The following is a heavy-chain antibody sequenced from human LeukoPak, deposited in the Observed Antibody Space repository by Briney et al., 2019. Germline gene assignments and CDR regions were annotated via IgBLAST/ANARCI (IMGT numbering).Heavy chain of an antibody. CDR2: INTGGSIT. Sequence: GGSLRLSCAASGFTFSSYSMHWVRQAPGKGLVWVSRINTGGSITTYADSVKGRFTISRDNAKNTLYLQMNSLRAEDTAVYYCARVATGNAFDIWGQGTMVTVSS. CDR3: ARVATGNAFDI. V-gene: IGHV3-74*03. D-gene: IGHD1-1*01. CDR1: GFTFSSYS. J-gene: IGHJ3*02.